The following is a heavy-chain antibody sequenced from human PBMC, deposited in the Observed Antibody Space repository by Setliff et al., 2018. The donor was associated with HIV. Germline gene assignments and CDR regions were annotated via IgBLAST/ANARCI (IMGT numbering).Heavy chain of an antibody. Sequence: SETLSLTCTVSGGSISSHYWSWIRQPPGKGLEWIGSIYYSGSTNYNPSLKSRVTISVDTSKNQCSLKLSSVTAADTAVYYCAREDRDGYNPRSYFDYWGQGTLVTVSS. D-gene: IGHD5-12*01. J-gene: IGHJ4*02. CDR1: GGSISSHY. CDR2: IYYSGST. CDR3: AREDRDGYNPRSYFDY. V-gene: IGHV4-59*11.